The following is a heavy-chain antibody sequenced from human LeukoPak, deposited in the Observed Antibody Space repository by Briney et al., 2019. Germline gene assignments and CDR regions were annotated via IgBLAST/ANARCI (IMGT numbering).Heavy chain of an antibody. CDR3: ATLRLSDHFDN. Sequence: GGSLRLSCAASGFSFSSYAMNWFRLSAGKGLEWVSAITDDGNTTYYADSVKGRFTISRDNSKNTLYFQMNSLRADDTAVYYCATLRLSDHFDNWGQETLVTVSS. CDR2: ITDDGNTT. CDR1: GFSFSSYA. D-gene: IGHD2-15*01. J-gene: IGHJ4*02. V-gene: IGHV3-23*05.